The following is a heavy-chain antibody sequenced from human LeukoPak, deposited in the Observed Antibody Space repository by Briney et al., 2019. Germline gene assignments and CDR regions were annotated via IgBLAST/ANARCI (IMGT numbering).Heavy chain of an antibody. CDR1: GYTFTSYY. V-gene: IGHV1-46*01. Sequence: ASVKVSCKASGYTFTSYYMHWVQQAPGQGLEWMGIINPSGGSTSYAQKFQGRVTMTRDTSTSTVYMELSSLRSEDTAVYYCARESEGKWELLSSQLNWFDPWGQGTLVTVSS. J-gene: IGHJ5*02. CDR2: INPSGGST. D-gene: IGHD1-26*01. CDR3: ARESEGKWELLSSQLNWFDP.